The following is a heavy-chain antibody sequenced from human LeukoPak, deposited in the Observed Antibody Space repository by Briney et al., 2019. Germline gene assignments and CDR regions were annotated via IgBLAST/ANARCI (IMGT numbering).Heavy chain of an antibody. D-gene: IGHD3-22*01. CDR1: GGSISSYY. V-gene: IGHV4-59*01. Sequence: SETLSLTCTVSGGSISSYYWSWIRQPPGKGLECIGFIYYSGSTNYNPSLKSRVTISVDTSKNQFSLKLSSVTAADTAVNYCARARNYYDSSDYYYEGDAFDIWGQGTMVTVSS. J-gene: IGHJ3*02. CDR3: ARARNYYDSSDYYYEGDAFDI. CDR2: IYYSGST.